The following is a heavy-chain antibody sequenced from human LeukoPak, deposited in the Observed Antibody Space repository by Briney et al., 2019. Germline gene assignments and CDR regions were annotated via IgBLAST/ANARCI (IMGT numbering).Heavy chain of an antibody. Sequence: GGSLRLSCAASRFSLSDHYVGWIRQAPGKGLEWVSYISSSGTTMYYADSVKGRFTISRDNAKNSLFLEMNSLRAEDTAVYYCTREGVGFSYGFANLWGQGTQVTVSS. CDR1: RFSLSDHY. J-gene: IGHJ5*02. CDR3: TREGVGFSYGFANL. D-gene: IGHD5-18*01. CDR2: ISSSGTTM. V-gene: IGHV3-11*01.